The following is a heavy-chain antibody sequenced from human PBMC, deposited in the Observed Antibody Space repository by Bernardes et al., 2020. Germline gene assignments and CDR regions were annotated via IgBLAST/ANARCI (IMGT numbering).Heavy chain of an antibody. J-gene: IGHJ3*02. Sequence: GGSLRLSCAASGFTFSSYWMHWVHQAPGKGLVWVSRINSDGSSTSYADSVKGRFTISRDNAKNTLYLQMNSLRAEDTAVYYCARGYSSGWDINAFDIWGQGTMVTVSS. D-gene: IGHD6-19*01. CDR1: GFTFSSYW. V-gene: IGHV3-74*01. CDR3: ARGYSSGWDINAFDI. CDR2: INSDGSST.